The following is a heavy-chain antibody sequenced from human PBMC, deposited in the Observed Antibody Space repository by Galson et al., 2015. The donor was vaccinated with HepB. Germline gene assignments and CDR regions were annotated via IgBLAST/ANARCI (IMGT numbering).Heavy chain of an antibody. J-gene: IGHJ6*02. V-gene: IGHV3-74*01. CDR2: INSDGSST. CDR1: GFTFSSYW. Sequence: LRLSCAASGFTFSSYWMHWVRQAPGKGLVWVSRINSDGSSTSYADSVKGRFTISRDNAKNTLYLQMNSLRAEDTAVYYCARDSQYSYGYGDYYYGMDVWGQGTTVTVSS. D-gene: IGHD5-18*01. CDR3: ARDSQYSYGYGDYYYGMDV.